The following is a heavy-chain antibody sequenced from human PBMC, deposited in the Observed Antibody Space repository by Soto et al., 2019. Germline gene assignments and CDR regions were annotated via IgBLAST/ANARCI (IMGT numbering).Heavy chain of an antibody. J-gene: IGHJ4*02. CDR3: ARDRYYYDSSGYYYY. CDR2: IIPIFGTA. CDR1: GGTFSSYA. D-gene: IGHD3-22*01. Sequence: SVKVSCKASGGTFSSYAISCVRQAPGQGLEWMGGIIPIFGTANYAQKFQGRVTITADESTSTAYMELSSLRSEDTAVYYCARDRYYYDSSGYYYYWGQGTLVTVSS. V-gene: IGHV1-69*13.